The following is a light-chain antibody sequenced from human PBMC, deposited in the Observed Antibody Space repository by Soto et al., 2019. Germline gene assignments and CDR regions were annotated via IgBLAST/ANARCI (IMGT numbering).Light chain of an antibody. CDR1: SSDVGGYNY. V-gene: IGLV2-11*01. Sequence: QSALTQPGSVSGSPGQSVTISCTGTSSDVGGYNYVSWYQQHPGKAPKLMIYDVSKRPSGVPDRFSGSKSGNTASLTISGLKAEDEADYSCGSYAGNSTVVFGGGTKVTVL. CDR2: DVS. CDR3: GSYAGNSTVV. J-gene: IGLJ2*01.